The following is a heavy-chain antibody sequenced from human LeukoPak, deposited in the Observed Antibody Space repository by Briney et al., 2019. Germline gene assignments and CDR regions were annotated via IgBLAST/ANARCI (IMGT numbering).Heavy chain of an antibody. Sequence: SETLSLTCTVSGVSMMTYYWSWVRQPPGKGLEWIGYIYFSGSTNYNASLQSRLSISLDTSKNQLSMSLTSVTAADTAVYYCARRAPSGYFDSWGQGTLVTVSS. CDR3: ARRAPSGYFDS. CDR2: IYFSGST. V-gene: IGHV4-59*01. CDR1: GVSMMTYY. J-gene: IGHJ4*02. D-gene: IGHD3-10*01.